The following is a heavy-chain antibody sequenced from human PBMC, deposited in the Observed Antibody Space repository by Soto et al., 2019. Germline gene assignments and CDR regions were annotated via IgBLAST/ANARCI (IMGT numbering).Heavy chain of an antibody. CDR3: TTGKAIYSAY. D-gene: IGHD3-3*01. V-gene: IGHV3-15*01. Sequence: MTGVLKETGKGLEWGGRIKSKTDGGTTDYAAPVKGRFTISRDDSKNTLYLQMNSLKTDVTAVYYCTTGKAIYSAYWGQALLVTVSS. J-gene: IGHJ4*02. CDR2: IKSKTDGGTT.